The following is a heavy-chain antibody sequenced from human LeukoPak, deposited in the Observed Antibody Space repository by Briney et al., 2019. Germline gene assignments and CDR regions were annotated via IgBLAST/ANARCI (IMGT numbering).Heavy chain of an antibody. Sequence: GASVKVSCKASGYTFTSYGISWVRQAPGQGLEWMGWISAYNGNTNYAQKLQGRVTMTTDTSTGTAYMELRSLRSGDTAVYYCARDQGYRPGEHDYWGQGTLVTVSS. CDR2: ISAYNGNT. CDR1: GYTFTSYG. D-gene: IGHD1/OR15-1a*01. J-gene: IGHJ4*02. CDR3: ARDQGYRPGEHDY. V-gene: IGHV1-18*01.